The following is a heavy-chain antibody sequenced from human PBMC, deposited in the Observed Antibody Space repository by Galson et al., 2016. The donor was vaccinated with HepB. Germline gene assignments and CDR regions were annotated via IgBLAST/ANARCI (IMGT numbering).Heavy chain of an antibody. CDR3: ASVTRYSGYPGFDC. J-gene: IGHJ4*02. V-gene: IGHV4-59*01. CDR1: DGSISNYY. D-gene: IGHD5-12*01. Sequence: SETLSLTCTVSDGSISNYYWSWIRQPPGKGLEWIGYIYYSGSTNYNPSLKSRVTMSVDTSKNQFSLKLSSVTAADTAVYYCASVTRYSGYPGFDCWGQGTLVTVSS. CDR2: IYYSGST.